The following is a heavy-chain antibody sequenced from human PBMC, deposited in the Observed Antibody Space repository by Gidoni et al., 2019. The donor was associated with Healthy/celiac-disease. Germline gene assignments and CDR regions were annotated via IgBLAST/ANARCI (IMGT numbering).Heavy chain of an antibody. CDR3: ARADIVVVPAAGEMAFDI. Sequence: QVQLVQSGAEVKKPGASAKVSCKASGYTLTSYSMHWVRQAPGQGLEWMGITNPSGGSTSYAQKFQGRVTMTRDTSTSTVYMELSSLRSEDTAVYYCARADIVVVPAAGEMAFDIWGQGTMVTVSS. D-gene: IGHD2-2*01. CDR1: GYTLTSYS. J-gene: IGHJ3*02. V-gene: IGHV1-46*03. CDR2: TNPSGGST.